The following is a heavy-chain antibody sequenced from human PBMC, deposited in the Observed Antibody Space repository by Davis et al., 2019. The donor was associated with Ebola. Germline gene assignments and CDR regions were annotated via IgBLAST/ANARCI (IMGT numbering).Heavy chain of an antibody. J-gene: IGHJ4*02. CDR2: INPGTGGT. Sequence: ASVKVSCKTSGYTFNEYYIHWVRQAPGQGPEWMGRINPGTGGTDYAQKFQGRVTMIRDRSISTTYMELTSLTSDDTAVYYGARAPAVGTLDSWGQGTLVTVSS. V-gene: IGHV1-2*06. CDR1: GYTFNEYY. D-gene: IGHD4-23*01. CDR3: ARAPAVGTLDS.